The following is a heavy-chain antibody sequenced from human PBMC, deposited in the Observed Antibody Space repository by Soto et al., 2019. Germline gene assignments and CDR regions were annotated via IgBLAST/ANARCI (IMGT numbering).Heavy chain of an antibody. CDR1: GGSISSGGYY. CDR3: AKWLQFNWYFDL. Sequence: QVQLQESGPGLVKPSQTLSLTCIVSGGSISSGGYYWSWIRQHPGTGLEWIGYIYYSGSTYYNPSVKSRVTISVDTSKSPFSLKLSSVTASDTAVYYCAKWLQFNWYFDLWGRGTLVTVSS. CDR2: IYYSGST. V-gene: IGHV4-31*03. J-gene: IGHJ2*01. D-gene: IGHD5-12*01.